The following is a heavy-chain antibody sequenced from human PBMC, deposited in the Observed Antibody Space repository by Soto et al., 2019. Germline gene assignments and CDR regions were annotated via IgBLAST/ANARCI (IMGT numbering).Heavy chain of an antibody. CDR3: AKDLRAAMVESYCYGMDV. CDR2: ISYDGSNK. D-gene: IGHD5-18*01. V-gene: IGHV3-30*18. CDR1: VFTFSIYG. J-gene: IGHJ6*02. Sequence: RGSLQLACAASVFTFSIYGMHWVRQAPGKGLDWVAVISYDGSNKYYADSVKGRFTISRDNSKNTLYLQMNRLRAEDTAVYYCAKDLRAAMVESYCYGMDVWGQGTPVTVSS.